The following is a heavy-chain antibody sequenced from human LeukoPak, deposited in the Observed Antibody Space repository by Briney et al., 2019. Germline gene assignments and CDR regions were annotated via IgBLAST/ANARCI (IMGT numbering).Heavy chain of an antibody. Sequence: ASVKVSCKASGYTFTSYYMHWVRQAPGQGLEWMGIINPSGGSTSYAQKFQGRVTMTRDTSISTAYMELSRLRSDDTAVYYCARDDVDIVATVVGYYFDYWGQGTLVTVSS. CDR2: INPSGGST. CDR3: ARDDVDIVATVVGYYFDY. CDR1: GYTFTSYY. V-gene: IGHV1-46*01. D-gene: IGHD5-12*01. J-gene: IGHJ4*02.